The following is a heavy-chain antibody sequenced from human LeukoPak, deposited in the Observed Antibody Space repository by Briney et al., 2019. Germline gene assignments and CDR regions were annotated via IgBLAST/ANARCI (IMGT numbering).Heavy chain of an antibody. D-gene: IGHD3-10*01. CDR1: GFTFSSYG. CDR2: ISGSAVST. V-gene: IGHV3-23*01. J-gene: IGHJ4*02. CDR3: ARVLGSGSYSLGALDY. Sequence: AGGSLRLSCAASGFTFSSYGMSWVRQAPGKGLEWVSAISGSAVSTYYADSVKGRFTISRDNSKNTLYLQMNSLRVEDTAVYYCARVLGSGSYSLGALDYWGQGTLVTVSS.